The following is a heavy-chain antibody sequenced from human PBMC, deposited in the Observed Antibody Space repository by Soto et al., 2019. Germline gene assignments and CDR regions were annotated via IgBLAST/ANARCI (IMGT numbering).Heavy chain of an antibody. J-gene: IGHJ5*02. D-gene: IGHD3-10*01. CDR3: AKDSRWFGEFDP. Sequence: PGGSLRLSCAASGFTFSSYAMSWVRQAPGKGLEWVSAISGSGGSTYYADSVKGRFTISRDNSKNTLYLQMNSLRAGDTAVYYCAKDSRWFGEFDPWGQGTLVTVSS. CDR2: ISGSGGST. CDR1: GFTFSSYA. V-gene: IGHV3-23*01.